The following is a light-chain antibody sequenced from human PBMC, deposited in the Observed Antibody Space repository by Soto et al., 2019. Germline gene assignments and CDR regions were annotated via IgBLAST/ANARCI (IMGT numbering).Light chain of an antibody. Sequence: DIQMTQSPSTLSGSVGDRVTITCRASQTISSWLAWYQQKPGKAPNLLIYDASNLESGVPSRFSGSGSGTEFTLTISSLQPDDSASYHCQQYNSSPWTFGQGTKVDIK. CDR3: QQYNSSPWT. V-gene: IGKV1-5*01. CDR1: QTISSW. J-gene: IGKJ1*01. CDR2: DAS.